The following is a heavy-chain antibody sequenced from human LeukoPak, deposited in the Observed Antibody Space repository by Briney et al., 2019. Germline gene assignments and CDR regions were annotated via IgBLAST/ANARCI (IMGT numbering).Heavy chain of an antibody. J-gene: IGHJ5*02. CDR1: GGSFSGYY. CDR3: ARYYDFWSGSHLYNWFDP. V-gene: IGHV4-34*01. Sequence: KPSETLSLTCAVSGGSFSGYYWTWIRQPPGKGLEWIGEINHSGSANYNPSLKSRVTISLDTSKNQFSLKLSSVTAADTAVYYCARYYDFWSGSHLYNWFDPWGQGTLVTVSS. D-gene: IGHD3-3*01. CDR2: INHSGSA.